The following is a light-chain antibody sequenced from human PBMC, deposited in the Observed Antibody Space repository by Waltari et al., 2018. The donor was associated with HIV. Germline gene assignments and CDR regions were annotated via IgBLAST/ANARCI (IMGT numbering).Light chain of an antibody. CDR3: QHYGSPYT. CDR2: GAS. J-gene: IGKJ2*01. Sequence: EVVLTQSPGTLSLSPGERATLSCRASQSVDSDYLAWYQQTPGQAPRLLIHGASSRATGIPDRFSGSGSGTDFTLTISRLEPEDFAFYFCQHYGSPYTFGQGTKQEIK. CDR1: QSVDSDY. V-gene: IGKV3-20*01.